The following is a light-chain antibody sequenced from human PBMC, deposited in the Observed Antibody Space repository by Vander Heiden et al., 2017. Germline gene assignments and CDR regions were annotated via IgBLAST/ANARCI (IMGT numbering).Light chain of an antibody. J-gene: IGLJ2*01. CDR2: DVS. CDR1: DSDVDGHNY. CDR3: SSYTSSSTPHVV. V-gene: IGLV2-14*01. Sequence: QSALTQPASVSGSPGKSITISCTGTDSDVDGHNYVSWYQQHQGKAPKLMIDDVSNRPSGVSNRFSGSKSGNTASLTISGLQAEDEADYYCSSYTSSSTPHVVFGGWTKLTVL.